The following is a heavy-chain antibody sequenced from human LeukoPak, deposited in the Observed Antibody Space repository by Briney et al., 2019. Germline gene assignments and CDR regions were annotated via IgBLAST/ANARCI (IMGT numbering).Heavy chain of an antibody. D-gene: IGHD1-26*01. J-gene: IGHJ5*02. CDR2: IYYSGST. CDR1: GGSISSGGYY. Sequence: SQTLSLTCTVSGGSISSGGYYWSWIRQHPGKGLEWIGYIYYSGSTYYNPSLKSRVTISVDTSKNQFSLKLSSVTAADTAVYYCARGGRELLWWFDPWGQGTLVTVSS. CDR3: ARGGRELLWWFDP. V-gene: IGHV4-31*03.